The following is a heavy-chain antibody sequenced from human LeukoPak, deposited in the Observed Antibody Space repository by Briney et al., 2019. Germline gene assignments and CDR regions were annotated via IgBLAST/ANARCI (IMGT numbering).Heavy chain of an antibody. CDR1: GFTFSTYW. CDR3: AREGLEQQLFSWWSGQNWFDP. V-gene: IGHV3-7*01. CDR2: IKQDGSDK. D-gene: IGHD6-13*01. Sequence: PGGSLRLSCAASGFTFSTYWMSWVRQAPGKGLEWVANIKQDGSDKYYVDSVKDRFTISRDNAKNSLFLQMNSLRAEDTALYYCAREGLEQQLFSWWSGQNWFDPWGQGTLVTVSS. J-gene: IGHJ5*02.